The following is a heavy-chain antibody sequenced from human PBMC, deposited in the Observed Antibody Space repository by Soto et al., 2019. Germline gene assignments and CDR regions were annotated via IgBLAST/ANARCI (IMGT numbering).Heavy chain of an antibody. CDR2: IGTAGDT. CDR1: GFTFSSYD. Sequence: GGSLRLSCAASGFTFSSYDMHWVRQATGKGLEWVSAIGTAGDTYYPGSVKGRFTISRENAKNSLYLQMNSLRAGDTAVYYCARGGSREEYGDKNFDYWGQGTLVTVSS. J-gene: IGHJ4*02. D-gene: IGHD4-17*01. CDR3: ARGGSREEYGDKNFDY. V-gene: IGHV3-13*01.